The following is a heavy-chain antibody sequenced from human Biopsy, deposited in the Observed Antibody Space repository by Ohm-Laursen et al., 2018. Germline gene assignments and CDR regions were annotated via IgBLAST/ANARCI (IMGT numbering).Heavy chain of an antibody. V-gene: IGHV4-61*05. CDR3: GRREVVITHDAFDT. CDR1: GGSISNNNYY. D-gene: IGHD3-22*01. J-gene: IGHJ3*02. CDR2: VYYSGST. Sequence: SDTLSLTCPVSGGSISNNNYYWGWIRQPPGKGLEWIGDVYYSGSTNRNPSLKSRVTILVDTSKNQFSLKLNSVTAADTAVYYCGRREVVITHDAFDTWGQGTMVTVSS.